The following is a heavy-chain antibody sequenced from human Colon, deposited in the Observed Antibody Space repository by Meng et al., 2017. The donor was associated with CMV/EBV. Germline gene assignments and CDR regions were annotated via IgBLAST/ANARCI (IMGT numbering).Heavy chain of an antibody. J-gene: IGHJ5*02. CDR2: IHNDGSSS. CDR3: VRGGGWSS. V-gene: IGHV3-74*01. CDR1: GFNFNVYW. D-gene: IGHD6-19*01. Sequence: GESLKISCVYSGFNFNVYWMHWVRQAPGKGLVWVSRIHNDGSSSSYVDSVKGRFTISRDNTKKTVYVQMNSLRAEDSAVYYCVRGGGWSSWGQGTLVTVSS.